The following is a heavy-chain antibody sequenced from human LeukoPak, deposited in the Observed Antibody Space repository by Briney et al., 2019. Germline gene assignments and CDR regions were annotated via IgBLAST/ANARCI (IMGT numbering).Heavy chain of an antibody. CDR3: ARHPDSSSWPFRH. D-gene: IGHD6-13*01. V-gene: IGHV4-30-2*03. J-gene: IGHJ1*01. CDR1: GGSISSGGYY. CDR2: IYHSGST. Sequence: SETLSLTCAVSGGSISSGGYYWSWIRQPPGKGLEWIGYIYHSGSTYYNPSLKSRVTISVDTSKNQFSLKLSSVTAADTAVYYRARHPDSSSWPFRHWGQGTLVTVSS.